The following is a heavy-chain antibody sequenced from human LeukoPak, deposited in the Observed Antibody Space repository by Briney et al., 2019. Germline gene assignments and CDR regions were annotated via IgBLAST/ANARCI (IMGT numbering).Heavy chain of an antibody. V-gene: IGHV4-34*01. CDR2: INHNGGT. J-gene: IGHJ6*02. CDR3: ARIAYGSGSLVLGMDV. Sequence: SETLSLTCAVYGESFSAYYWSWIRQPPGKGLEWIGEINHNGGTNYNPSLKSRVSISVDTSKNQFSLKLNSVTAADTAVYYCARIAYGSGSLVLGMDVWGQGTTVTVSS. CDR1: GESFSAYY. D-gene: IGHD3-10*01.